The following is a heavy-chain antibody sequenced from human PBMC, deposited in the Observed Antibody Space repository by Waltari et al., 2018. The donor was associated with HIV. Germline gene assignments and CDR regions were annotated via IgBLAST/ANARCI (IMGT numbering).Heavy chain of an antibody. D-gene: IGHD1-26*01. V-gene: IGHV3-7*01. CDR3: ARGDQWGLFMDSYYGLDV. J-gene: IGHJ6*02. Sequence: EALLVQSGGGVVRPGGFRRLRCEGSPLWFERSWTVGVRQASGKGLEWVANINQDATKKNYADSVKGRFSVSRDNGKYSVFLEMNRLRVQDTAVYFCARGDQWGLFMDSYYGLDVWGRGTTVIVSS. CDR1: PLWFERSW. CDR2: INQDATKK.